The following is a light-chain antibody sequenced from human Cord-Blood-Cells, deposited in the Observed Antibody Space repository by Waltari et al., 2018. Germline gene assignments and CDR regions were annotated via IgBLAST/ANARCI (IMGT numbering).Light chain of an antibody. J-gene: IGKJ4*01. CDR3: QQYYSTPLT. CDR1: QSVLYSSNNKNY. Sequence: DIVMTQSPDSLAVSLGERATINCKSRQSVLYSSNNKNYLAWYQQKPGQPPKLLIYWASTRESGVPDRCSGSGSGTDFTLTISSLQAEDVAVYYCQQYYSTPLTFGGGTKVEIK. CDR2: WAS. V-gene: IGKV4-1*01.